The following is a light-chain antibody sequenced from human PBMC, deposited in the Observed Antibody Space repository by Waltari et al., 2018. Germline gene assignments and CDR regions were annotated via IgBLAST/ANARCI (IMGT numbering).Light chain of an antibody. CDR1: SRAVCGYDS. J-gene: IGLJ1*01. CDR2: EVN. Sequence: QSALTQPRSVSGSPGQCVTISCTGTSRAVCGYDSVSWYQQHPGKAPKLMIYEVNKRPSGVPDRLSGSKSGNTAFLTISGLQGEDEADYYCCSFAGSPPYVFGTGTKVTVL. V-gene: IGLV2-11*01. CDR3: CSFAGSPPYV.